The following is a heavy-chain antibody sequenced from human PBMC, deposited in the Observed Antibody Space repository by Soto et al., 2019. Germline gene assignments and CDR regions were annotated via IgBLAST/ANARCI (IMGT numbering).Heavy chain of an antibody. CDR2: IIPMFGST. D-gene: IGHD5-12*01. V-gene: IGHV1-69*01. Sequence: QEQLVQSGAEVKRPGSSMKVSCKASGGTISSNSINWVRQAPGQGLEWMGGIIPMFGSTKYAQRFEGRVTITADESTNTVYLEVNSLRSDDTAVFYCATQSNSIRESGVYDAFDIWGQGTVVTVSS. CDR1: GGTISSNS. CDR3: ATQSNSIRESGVYDAFDI. J-gene: IGHJ3*02.